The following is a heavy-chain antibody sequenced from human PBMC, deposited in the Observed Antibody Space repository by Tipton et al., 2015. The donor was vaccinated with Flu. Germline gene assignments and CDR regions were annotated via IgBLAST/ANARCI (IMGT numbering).Heavy chain of an antibody. CDR1: GGSFSGYY. V-gene: IGHV4-34*01. CDR2: INQSGRP. D-gene: IGHD1-26*01. CDR3: ARGSWEVRFDP. Sequence: LRLSCAVYGGSFSGYYWSWIRQSPGKGLEWIGEINQSGRPNYNPSLKNRVTISVDTSKNQFSLSLTSVTAADTAMYYCARGSWEVRFDPCGQGTLVTVSS. J-gene: IGHJ5*02.